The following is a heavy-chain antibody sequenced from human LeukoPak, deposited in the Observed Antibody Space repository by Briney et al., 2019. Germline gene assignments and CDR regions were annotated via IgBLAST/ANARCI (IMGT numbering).Heavy chain of an antibody. CDR1: GGSFSGYY. D-gene: IGHD3-9*01. J-gene: IGHJ6*03. CDR3: ARQGNYDILTGYYPPRSYYYMDV. V-gene: IGHV4-4*09. CDR2: IYTSGST. Sequence: PSETLSLTCAVYGGSFSGYYWSWIRQPPGKGLEWIGYIYTSGSTNYNPSLKSRVTISVDTSKNQFSLKLSSVTAADTAVYYCARQGNYDILTGYYPPRSYYYMDVWGKGTTVTVSS.